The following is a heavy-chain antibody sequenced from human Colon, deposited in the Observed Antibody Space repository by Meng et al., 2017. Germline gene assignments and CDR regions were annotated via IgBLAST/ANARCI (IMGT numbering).Heavy chain of an antibody. CDR3: ARHISILGQRGFDY. D-gene: IGHD3/OR15-3a*01. Sequence: QVQLQASGPGLVTPSGTLSLTCAVSGGSISSNWWSWVRQPPGKGLEWIGEFFHTGSTNYDPSLKSRVTISVDKSNNQFSLKLTSVTAADTAVYYCARHISILGQRGFDYWGQGTLVTVSS. CDR1: GGSISSNW. V-gene: IGHV4-4*02. CDR2: FFHTGST. J-gene: IGHJ4*02.